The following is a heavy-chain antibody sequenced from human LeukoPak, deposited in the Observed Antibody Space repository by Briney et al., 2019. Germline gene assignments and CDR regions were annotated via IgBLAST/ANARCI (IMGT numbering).Heavy chain of an antibody. CDR3: ARDMGVFSKWSKYDS. D-gene: IGHD2-15*01. J-gene: IGHJ4*02. V-gene: IGHV6-1*01. Sequence: SQTLSLTFAISGDSVSTNSAAWNWIRQSPSRGLEWLGRTYYRSKWYNDYAVSVKSRIAINPDTSKNQFPLQLNSVTPEDTAVYYCARDMGVFSKWSKYDSWGQGTLVTVSS. CDR1: GDSVSTNSAA. CDR2: TYYRSKWYN.